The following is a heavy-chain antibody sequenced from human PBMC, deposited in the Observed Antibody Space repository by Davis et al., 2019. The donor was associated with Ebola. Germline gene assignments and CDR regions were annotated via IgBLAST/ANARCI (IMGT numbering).Heavy chain of an antibody. CDR1: SYNFIEYF. V-gene: IGHV1-2*02. CDR3: ARDRDHGFDI. Sequence: ASVKVSCKASSYNFIEYFFHWFRQAPGQGLEWMGRINSNNGETNYAQKFQGRVTMTRDTSITTTYMELSSLRTDDTAIYYCARDRDHGFDIWGQGTMVTVSS. CDR2: INSNNGET. J-gene: IGHJ3*02.